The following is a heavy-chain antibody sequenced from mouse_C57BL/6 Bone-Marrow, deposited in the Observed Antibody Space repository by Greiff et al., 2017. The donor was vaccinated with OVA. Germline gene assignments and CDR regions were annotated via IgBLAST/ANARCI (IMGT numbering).Heavy chain of an antibody. CDR2: ISDGGSYT. D-gene: IGHD1-1*01. V-gene: IGHV5-4*03. CDR3: ARVYYGSSYFDY. CDR1: GFTFSSYA. Sequence: EVKLVESGGGLVKPGGSLKLSCAASGFTFSSYAMSWVRQTPEQRLEWVATISDGGSYTYYPDNVKGRFTISRDNAKNNLYLQMSHLKSEDTAMYYCARVYYGSSYFDYWGQGTTLTVSS. J-gene: IGHJ2*01.